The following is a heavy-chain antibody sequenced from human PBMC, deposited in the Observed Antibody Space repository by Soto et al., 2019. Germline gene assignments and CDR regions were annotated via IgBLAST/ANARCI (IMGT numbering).Heavy chain of an antibody. D-gene: IGHD2-2*01. CDR1: GGSTSSDF. CDR2: IYQFGST. Sequence: NPSETLSLTCTVSGGSTSSDFWSWIRQPPGKGLEWIGYIYQFGSTNYNPSLKSRVTISIDTSKNQFSLKLNSVTAADTAVYFCARSISSPVRVFGYWGQGTLVTVSS. CDR3: ARSISSPVRVFGY. V-gene: IGHV4-59*01. J-gene: IGHJ4*02.